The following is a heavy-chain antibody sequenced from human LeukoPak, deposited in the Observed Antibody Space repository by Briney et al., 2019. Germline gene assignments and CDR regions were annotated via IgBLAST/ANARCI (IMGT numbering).Heavy chain of an antibody. CDR2: IKSKTDGGTT. D-gene: IGHD2-8*01. J-gene: IGHJ4*02. Sequence: PGGSLRLSCAASGFTFSNAWMSWVRQAPGKGLEWVGRIKSKTDGGTTDYEAPVKGRFTISRDDSQNTLYLQMNSLQTEDTAVYYCTTDASPYCTNGKCYSGGNFDYWGQGTLVTVSS. V-gene: IGHV3-15*01. CDR1: GFTFSNAW. CDR3: TTDASPYCTNGKCYSGGNFDY.